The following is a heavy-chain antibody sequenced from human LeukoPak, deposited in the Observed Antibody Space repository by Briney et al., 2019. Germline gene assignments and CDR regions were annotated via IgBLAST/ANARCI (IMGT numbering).Heavy chain of an antibody. V-gene: IGHV1-69*13. Sequence: ASVKVSCMASGYTFTGYYMHWVRQAPGQGLEWMGGIIPIFGTANYAQKFQGRVTITADESTSTGYMELSSLRSEDTAVYYCASKRGYSYGLDYWGQGTLVTVSS. CDR2: IIPIFGTA. CDR1: GYTFTGYY. D-gene: IGHD5-18*01. J-gene: IGHJ4*02. CDR3: ASKRGYSYGLDY.